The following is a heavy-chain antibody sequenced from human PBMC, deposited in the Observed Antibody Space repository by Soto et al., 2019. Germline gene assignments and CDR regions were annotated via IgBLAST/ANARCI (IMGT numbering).Heavy chain of an antibody. V-gene: IGHV3-23*01. CDR1: GFTFRNNV. CDR3: AKNGLDNSPSAIDS. D-gene: IGHD2-8*01. Sequence: GGSLRLSCAASGFTFRNNVLSWVRQAPGKGLDWVSGITGSGRDTYYADSVKGRFTISRDNSKNMLFLQMNSLRAEDTALYYCAKNGLDNSPSAIDSWGPGTLGTVS. CDR2: ITGSGRDT. J-gene: IGHJ4*02.